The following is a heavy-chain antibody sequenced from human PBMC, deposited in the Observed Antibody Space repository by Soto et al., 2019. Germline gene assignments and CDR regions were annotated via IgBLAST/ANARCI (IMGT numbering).Heavy chain of an antibody. D-gene: IGHD3-22*01. CDR1: GYHFTNYW. V-gene: IGHV5-51*01. Sequence: PGESLKISCKGSGYHFTNYWIGCVRQMPGKGLEWMGFIYPSDSDTRYSPSVQGQVTISADKSISTAYLQWSSLKASDTAMYYCARPIGALSTTDFTYWGQGTLVTVSS. J-gene: IGHJ4*02. CDR2: IYPSDSDT. CDR3: ARPIGALSTTDFTY.